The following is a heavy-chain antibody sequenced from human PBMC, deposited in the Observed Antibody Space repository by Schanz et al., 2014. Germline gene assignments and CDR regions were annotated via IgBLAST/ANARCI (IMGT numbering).Heavy chain of an antibody. CDR1: GFSFSNYA. CDR2: IYSGGST. D-gene: IGHD1-1*01. J-gene: IGHJ3*02. V-gene: IGHV3-23*03. CDR3: ARDRWDWNNAFDI. Sequence: EVQMLESGGGLVQPGGSLRLSCVASGFSFSNYALVWVRQPPGKGLEWVSVIYSGGSTYYADSVKGRFTISRDNSKNTLYLQMNSLRAEDTAVYYCARDRWDWNNAFDIWGQGTMVTVSS.